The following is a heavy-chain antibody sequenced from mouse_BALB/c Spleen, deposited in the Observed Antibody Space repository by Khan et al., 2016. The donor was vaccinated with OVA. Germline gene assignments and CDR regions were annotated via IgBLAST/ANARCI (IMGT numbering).Heavy chain of an antibody. V-gene: IGHV5-9-3*01. D-gene: IGHD2-2*01. CDR2: ISTGGHYT. J-gene: IGHJ4*01. CDR3: ARSLVDYYAMDY. Sequence: VQLKESGGGLVKTGGSLKLSCSASGFTFSSYAMSWVRQTPEKRLEWVATISTGGHYTFYPDSVKGRFTISRDNDKNTLYLQMSSLRSEDTAMYYCARSLVDYYAMDYWGQGTSVTVSS. CDR1: GFTFSSYA.